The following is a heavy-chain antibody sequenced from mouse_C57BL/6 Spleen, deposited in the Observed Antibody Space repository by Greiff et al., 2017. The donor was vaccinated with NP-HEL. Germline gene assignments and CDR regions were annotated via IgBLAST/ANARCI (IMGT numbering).Heavy chain of an antibody. CDR1: GYTFTDYA. Sequence: QVHVKQSGPELVRPGVSVKISCKGSGYTFTDYAMHWVKQSHAKSLEWIGVISTYYGDASYNQKFKDKATMTVDKSSSTAYMELARLTSEDSAVDYCARLARYYYGFDYWGQGTTLTVSS. D-gene: IGHD1-1*01. V-gene: IGHV1-67*01. J-gene: IGHJ2*01. CDR2: ISTYYGDA. CDR3: ARLARYYYGFDY.